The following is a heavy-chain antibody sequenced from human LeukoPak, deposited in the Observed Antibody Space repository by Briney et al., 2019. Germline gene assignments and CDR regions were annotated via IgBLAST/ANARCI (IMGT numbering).Heavy chain of an antibody. Sequence: ASVTVPCKVSGYTLTELSMHWLRQATGKGLAWMGCFDLEDGETIYAQKFQGRVTMTEDTSTDTAYMELSSLRSEETAVYYCATGDDSSCYYYWGQGTLVTVSS. J-gene: IGHJ4*02. D-gene: IGHD3-22*01. CDR2: FDLEDGET. CDR1: GYTLTELS. V-gene: IGHV1-24*01. CDR3: ATGDDSSCYYY.